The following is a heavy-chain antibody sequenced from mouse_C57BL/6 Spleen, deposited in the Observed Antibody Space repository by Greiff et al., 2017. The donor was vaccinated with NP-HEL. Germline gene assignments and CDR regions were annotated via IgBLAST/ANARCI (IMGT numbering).Heavy chain of an antibody. V-gene: IGHV1-53*01. CDR1: GYTFTSYW. D-gene: IGHD1-1*01. Sequence: QVQLKQPGTELVKPGASVKLSCKASGYTFTSYWMHWVKQRPGQGLEWIGNINPSNGGTNYNEKFKSKATLTVDKSSSTAYMQLSSLTSEDSAVYYCARTVVGRAYYFDYWGQGTTLTVSS. CDR2: INPSNGGT. J-gene: IGHJ2*01. CDR3: ARTVVGRAYYFDY.